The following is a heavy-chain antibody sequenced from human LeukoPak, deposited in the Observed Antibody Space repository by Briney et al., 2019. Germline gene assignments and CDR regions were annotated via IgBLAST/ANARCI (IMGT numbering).Heavy chain of an antibody. CDR2: ISGTGTTI. Sequence: GGSLRLSCAASGFTFSDYYMSWIRQAPGKGLEWVSYISGTGTTIYYADSVEGRFTISRDNAENSLYLQMNSLRAEDTAVYYCAKMVGYGMGVWGQGTTVTVSS. CDR3: AKMVGYGMGV. D-gene: IGHD2-8*01. J-gene: IGHJ6*02. CDR1: GFTFSDYY. V-gene: IGHV3-11*01.